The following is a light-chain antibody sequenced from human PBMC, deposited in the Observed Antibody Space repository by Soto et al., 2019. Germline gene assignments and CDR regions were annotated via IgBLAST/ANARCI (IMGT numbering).Light chain of an antibody. CDR2: DAS. V-gene: IGKV1-33*01. CDR3: QQYDNLAYT. CDR1: QDIRNY. Sequence: DIQMTQSPSSLSASVGDRVTITCQASQDIRNYLNWYQQKPGKDPKFLIYDASNLDRGAPSRFSGSGSGTHFTFTISSLQPEDIATYYCQQYDNLAYTFGQGTKVEIK. J-gene: IGKJ2*01.